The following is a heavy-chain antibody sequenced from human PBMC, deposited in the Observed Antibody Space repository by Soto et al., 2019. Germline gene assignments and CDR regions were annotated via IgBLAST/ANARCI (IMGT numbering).Heavy chain of an antibody. V-gene: IGHV3-15*01. J-gene: IGHJ4*02. D-gene: IGHD3-3*01. CDR1: GFTFSNAW. CDR3: TTDLVYDFWSGYSHY. CDR2: IKSKTDGGTT. Sequence: GGSLILSCAASGFTFSNAWMSWVRQAPGKGLEWVGRIKSKTDGGTTDYAAPVKGRFTISRDDSKNTLYLQMNSLKTEDTAVYYCTTDLVYDFWSGYSHYWGQGTLVTVSS.